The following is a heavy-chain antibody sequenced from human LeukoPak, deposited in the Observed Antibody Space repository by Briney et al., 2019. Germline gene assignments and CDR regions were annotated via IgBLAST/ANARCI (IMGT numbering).Heavy chain of an antibody. J-gene: IGHJ4*02. CDR1: GDSISSGNY. D-gene: IGHD6-19*01. CDR2: ICQSGIT. V-gene: IGHV4-4*02. CDR3: ARDSRPRGGWFYFDY. Sequence: SETLSLTCGVSGDSISSGNYWNWVRQPPGKGLEWIGDICQSGITNYNPSLKSRVTMSVDKSKNEFSLKLDSVTAADTAVYYCARDSRPRGGWFYFDYWGQGILVTVSS.